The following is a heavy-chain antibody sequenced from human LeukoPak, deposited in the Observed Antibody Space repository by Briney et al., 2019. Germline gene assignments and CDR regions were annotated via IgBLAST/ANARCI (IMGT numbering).Heavy chain of an antibody. Sequence: RVSCKASGYTFTSYYMHWVRQAPGKGLEWVAFIRYDGSNKYYADSVKGRFTISRDNSKNTLYLQMNSLRAEDTAVYYCAKVDYYDSSGPDYWGQGTLVTVSS. CDR3: AKVDYYDSSGPDY. CDR1: GYTFTSYY. J-gene: IGHJ4*02. V-gene: IGHV3-30*02. CDR2: IRYDGSNK. D-gene: IGHD3-22*01.